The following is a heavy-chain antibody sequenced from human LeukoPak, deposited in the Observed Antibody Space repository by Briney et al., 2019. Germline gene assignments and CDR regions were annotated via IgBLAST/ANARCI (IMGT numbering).Heavy chain of an antibody. CDR1: GFTFSSYW. Sequence: GGSLRLSCAASGFTFSSYWMTWVRQAPGRGLEWVAIIKQAASETYYVGSVKGRFTISRDNAKNSLYLQTSSLRADDTAVYYCARYYCGTSTTCYMFDFWGQGTLVTVSS. V-gene: IGHV3-7*01. CDR3: ARYYCGTSTTCYMFDF. J-gene: IGHJ4*02. D-gene: IGHD2-2*01. CDR2: IKQAASET.